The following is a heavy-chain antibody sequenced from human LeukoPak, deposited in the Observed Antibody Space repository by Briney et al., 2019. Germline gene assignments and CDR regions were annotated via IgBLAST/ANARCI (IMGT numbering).Heavy chain of an antibody. J-gene: IGHJ5*02. CDR2: ISSSSSYI. V-gene: IGHV3-21*04. Sequence: GGSLRLSCAASGFTFSSYSMNWVRQAPGKGLEWVSSISSSSSYIYYADSVQGRFTVSRDNSKNTVYLQMNSLRAEDTAVYYCARGQGASRGWFDPWGQGTLVTVSS. CDR3: ARGQGASRGWFDP. CDR1: GFTFSSYS. D-gene: IGHD4/OR15-4a*01.